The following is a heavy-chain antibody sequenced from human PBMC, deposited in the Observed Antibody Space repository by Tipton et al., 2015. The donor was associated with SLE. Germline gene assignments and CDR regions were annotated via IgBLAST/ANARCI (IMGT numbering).Heavy chain of an antibody. D-gene: IGHD1-26*01. Sequence: SLRLSCAASGFTFSSYWMSWVRQAPGKGLEWVANIKQDGSEKYYVDSVKGRFTISRDNAKNSLYLQMNSLRAEDTAVYYCAKEGVGADFYQYFQHWGQGTLVTVSS. CDR2: IKQDGSEK. CDR3: AKEGVGADFYQYFQH. CDR1: GFTFSSYW. V-gene: IGHV3-7*03. J-gene: IGHJ1*01.